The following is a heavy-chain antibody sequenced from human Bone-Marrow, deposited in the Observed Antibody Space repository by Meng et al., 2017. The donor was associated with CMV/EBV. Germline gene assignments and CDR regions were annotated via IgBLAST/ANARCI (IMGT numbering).Heavy chain of an antibody. Sequence: GESLKISCAASGFTFSSYSMNWVRQAPGKGLEWVSYISSSSSTIYYADSVKGRFTISRDNAKNSLYLQMNTLRAEDTAVYYCARETSLRTVTTLGDYWGQGTLVTVSS. V-gene: IGHV3-48*04. D-gene: IGHD4-17*01. CDR3: ARETSLRTVTTLGDY. CDR1: GFTFSSYS. J-gene: IGHJ4*02. CDR2: ISSSSSTI.